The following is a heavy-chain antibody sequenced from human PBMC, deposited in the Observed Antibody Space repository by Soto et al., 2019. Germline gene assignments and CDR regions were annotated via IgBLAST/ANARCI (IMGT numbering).Heavy chain of an antibody. Sequence: QVQLVESGGGVVQPGRSLRLSCAASGFTFSSYGMHWVRQAPGKGLEWVAVIWYDGSNKYYADSVKGRFTISRDNSKNTLYLQMNSLRAEDTAVYYCARDPDGYCSGGSCYSRFPDYWGQGTLVTVSS. J-gene: IGHJ4*02. D-gene: IGHD2-15*01. CDR2: IWYDGSNK. CDR1: GFTFSSYG. V-gene: IGHV3-33*01. CDR3: ARDPDGYCSGGSCYSRFPDY.